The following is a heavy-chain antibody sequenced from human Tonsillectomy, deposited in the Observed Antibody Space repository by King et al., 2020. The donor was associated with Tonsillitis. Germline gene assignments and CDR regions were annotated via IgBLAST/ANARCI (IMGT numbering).Heavy chain of an antibody. CDR2: RSYDGSNK. Sequence: VQLVESGGGVVQPGRSLRLSCAASGFTFSSYAMHWVRQAPGKWLEWVAVRSYDGSNKYYADSVKGRFTISRDNSKNTLYLQMNSLRAEDTAVYYCASGLYGDYAEGAFDIWGQGTTVTVSS. CDR1: GFTFSSYA. CDR3: ASGLYGDYAEGAFDI. J-gene: IGHJ3*02. D-gene: IGHD4-17*01. V-gene: IGHV3-30-3*01.